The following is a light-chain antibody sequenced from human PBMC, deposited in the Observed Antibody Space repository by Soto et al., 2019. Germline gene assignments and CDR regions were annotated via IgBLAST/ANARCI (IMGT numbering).Light chain of an antibody. Sequence: EIVMTQSPATLSVSPGDRATLSCRASQSVTSNLAWYQQKPGQAPRLLISGASTRATGFPARFSGSGSGTEFTLTISSLQSEDFAVYYCQQYNKWPLTFGGGTKVEIK. CDR2: GAS. CDR1: QSVTSN. J-gene: IGKJ4*01. CDR3: QQYNKWPLT. V-gene: IGKV3-15*01.